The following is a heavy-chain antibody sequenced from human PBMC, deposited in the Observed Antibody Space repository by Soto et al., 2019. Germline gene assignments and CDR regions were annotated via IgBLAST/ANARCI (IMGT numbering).Heavy chain of an antibody. J-gene: IGHJ4*02. Sequence: PGGSLRLSCAASGFIFSSYWMSWVRQAPGKRPKWVANIKQDGSEKYYVDPVKGRFTISRDNTKNSVYLQMDSLTVEDTAVYYCARGPIYRDYVHIGHWGLGTLVTVSS. D-gene: IGHD4-17*01. V-gene: IGHV3-7*01. CDR2: IKQDGSEK. CDR3: ARGPIYRDYVHIGH. CDR1: GFIFSSYW.